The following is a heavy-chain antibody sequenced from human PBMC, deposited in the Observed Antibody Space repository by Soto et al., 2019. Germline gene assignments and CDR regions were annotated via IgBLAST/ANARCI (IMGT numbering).Heavy chain of an antibody. V-gene: IGHV1-69*01. Sequence: QVQLVQSGAEVKKPGSSVKVSCKASGGTFSSYAISWVRQAPGQGLEWMGGIIPIFGTANYAQKFQGRVTLTADESTSTAYMELSSLRSEYTAVYYCAREGLAAGGWGWFDPWGQGTLVTVSS. J-gene: IGHJ5*02. CDR1: GGTFSSYA. CDR3: AREGLAAGGWGWFDP. D-gene: IGHD1-26*01. CDR2: IIPIFGTA.